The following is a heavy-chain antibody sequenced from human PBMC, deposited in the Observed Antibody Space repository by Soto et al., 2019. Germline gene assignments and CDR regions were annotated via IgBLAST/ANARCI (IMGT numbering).Heavy chain of an antibody. V-gene: IGHV1-69*02. Sequence: QVQLVQSGAEVKKPGSSVKVSCKASGGTFSSYTISWVRQAPGQGLEWMGRIIPILGIANYAQKFQGRVTITADKSTSTAYMELSSLRSEDTAVYYCARGVRENTTVTPHWYFDLCGRGTLVTVSS. CDR1: GGTFSSYT. D-gene: IGHD4-17*01. CDR3: ARGVRENTTVTPHWYFDL. J-gene: IGHJ2*01. CDR2: IIPILGIA.